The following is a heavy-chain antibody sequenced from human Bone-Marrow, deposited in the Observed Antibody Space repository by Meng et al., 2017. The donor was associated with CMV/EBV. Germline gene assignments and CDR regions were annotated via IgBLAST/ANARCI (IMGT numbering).Heavy chain of an antibody. CDR3: ARVSRSTIVGVVNYGMDV. CDR1: GFTFSSYS. V-gene: IGHV3-48*01. D-gene: IGHD3-3*01. J-gene: IGHJ6*02. CDR2: ISSSSSTI. Sequence: GGSLKISCAASGFTFSSYSMNWVRQAPGKGLEWVSYISSSSSTIYYADSVKGRFTISRDNSKNTLYLQMNSLRAEDTAVYYCARVSRSTIVGVVNYGMDVWGQGTTVTVSS.